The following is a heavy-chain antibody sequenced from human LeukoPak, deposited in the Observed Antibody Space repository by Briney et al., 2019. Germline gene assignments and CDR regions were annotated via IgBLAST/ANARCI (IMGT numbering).Heavy chain of an antibody. J-gene: IGHJ4*02. CDR2: ISSSSSYI. V-gene: IGHV3-21*01. CDR3: ARDGGRYDYVWGSPAPFDY. Sequence: GGSLRLSCAASGFTFSSYSMNWVRQAPGKGLEWVSSISSSSSYIYYADSVKGRFTISRDNAKNSLYLQMNSLRAEDTAVYYCARDGGRYDYVWGSPAPFDYWGQGTLVTVSS. CDR1: GFTFSSYS. D-gene: IGHD3-16*01.